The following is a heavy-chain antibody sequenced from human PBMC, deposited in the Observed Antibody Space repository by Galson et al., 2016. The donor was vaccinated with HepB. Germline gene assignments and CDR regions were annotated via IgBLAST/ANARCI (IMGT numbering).Heavy chain of an antibody. CDR3: ARVTTPFLNCDS. D-gene: IGHD4-11*01. J-gene: IGHJ4*02. CDR1: GFTFSSYS. Sequence: SLRLSCAASGFTFSSYSMNWVRQTPGKGLEWVSYITSSYTIYYADSVKGRSTISRDNAKNSLYLQMNSLRDEDTAMYYCARVTTPFLNCDSWGQGTLVTDSS. CDR2: ITSSYTI. V-gene: IGHV3-48*02.